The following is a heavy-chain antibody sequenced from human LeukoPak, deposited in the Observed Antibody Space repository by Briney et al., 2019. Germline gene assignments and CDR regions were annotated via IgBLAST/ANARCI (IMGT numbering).Heavy chain of an antibody. CDR2: INQNGGVT. V-gene: IGHV3-7*01. Sequence: GGSLRLSCAVSGFTFSDFWMNWVRRSPGKGLEWVASINQNGGVTSYVDSVKGRFTISRDNPKNSLYLQMSSLRAEDTAVYYCARDGTAPGLYFDLWGQGTLVTVSS. J-gene: IGHJ4*01. CDR1: GFTFSDFW. D-gene: IGHD6-13*01. CDR3: ARDGTAPGLYFDL.